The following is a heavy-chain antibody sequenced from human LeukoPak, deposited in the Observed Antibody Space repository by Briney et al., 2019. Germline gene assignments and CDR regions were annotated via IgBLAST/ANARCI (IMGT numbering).Heavy chain of an antibody. D-gene: IGHD2-21*02. CDR1: GYSFTSYW. J-gene: IGHJ6*03. CDR3: AGQLGVTHTSVMDV. Sequence: GASLQISCQGSGYSFTSYWIGWVRQLPGKGLEWMGTIYPGDSDTRYSPSFQGQVTISADKSVSTAYLQWSSLKASDTAMYYCAGQLGVTHTSVMDVWGKGTTVTVSS. CDR2: IYPGDSDT. V-gene: IGHV5-51*01.